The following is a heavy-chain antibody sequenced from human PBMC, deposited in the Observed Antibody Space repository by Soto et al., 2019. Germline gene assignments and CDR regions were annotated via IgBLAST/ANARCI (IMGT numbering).Heavy chain of an antibody. V-gene: IGHV1-18*01. CDR1: GYTFTSYG. J-gene: IGHJ6*02. D-gene: IGHD3-10*01. CDR3: ARDLYGSGFYGMDV. CDR2: ISGYIGKT. Sequence: ASVKVSCKASGYTFTSYGISWVRQAPGQGLEWMGWISGYIGKTNYAQKVQDRVTMTADTSTSTVYMELSSLRSEDTAVYYCARDLYGSGFYGMDVWGQGTTVTVSS.